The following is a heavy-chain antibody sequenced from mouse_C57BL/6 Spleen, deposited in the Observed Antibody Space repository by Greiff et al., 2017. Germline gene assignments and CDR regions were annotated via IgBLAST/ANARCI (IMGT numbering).Heavy chain of an antibody. Sequence: VKLVESGAELARPGASVKLSCKASGYTFTSYGISWVKQRTGQGLEWIGEIYPRSGNTYYNEKFKGKATLTADKSSSTAYMELRSLTSEDSAVYFCARRTDSSGYVPYFDDWGQGTTRTVSS. V-gene: IGHV1-81*01. CDR2: IYPRSGNT. CDR3: ARRTDSSGYVPYFDD. D-gene: IGHD3-2*02. J-gene: IGHJ2*01. CDR1: GYTFTSYG.